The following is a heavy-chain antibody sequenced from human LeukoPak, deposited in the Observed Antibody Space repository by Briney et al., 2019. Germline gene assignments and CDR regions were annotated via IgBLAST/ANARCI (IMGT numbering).Heavy chain of an antibody. CDR2: IAYDGSNK. CDR3: ARTQVDTAMDDY. D-gene: IGHD5-18*01. Sequence: GGSLRLSCVASGFTFRSYGMHWVRQAPGKGLEWVAVIAYDGSNKYYADSVKGRFTISRDNSKNTLYLQMNSLRAEDTAVYYCARTQVDTAMDDYWGQGTLVTVSS. V-gene: IGHV3-30*03. CDR1: GFTFRSYG. J-gene: IGHJ4*02.